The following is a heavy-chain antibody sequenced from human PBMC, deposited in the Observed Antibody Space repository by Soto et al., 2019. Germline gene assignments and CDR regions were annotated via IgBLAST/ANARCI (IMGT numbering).Heavy chain of an antibody. J-gene: IGHJ6*02. CDR2: IYYSGST. V-gene: IGHV4-30-4*01. CDR1: GGSISSGDYY. D-gene: IGHD3-10*01. CDR3: ARDSGLLWFGEYYYYSMDV. Sequence: QVQLQESGPGLVKPSQTLSLTCTVSGGSISSGDYYWSWIRQPPGKGLEWIGYIYYSGSTYYNPSLKSRVTISVDTSKNQFSLKLSSVTAADTAVYYCARDSGLLWFGEYYYYSMDVWGQGTTVTVSS.